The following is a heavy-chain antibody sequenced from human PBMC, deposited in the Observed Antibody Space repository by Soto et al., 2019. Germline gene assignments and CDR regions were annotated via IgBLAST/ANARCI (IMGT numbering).Heavy chain of an antibody. CDR3: ARDGSGYDTQGYYGMDV. V-gene: IGHV3-30-3*01. CDR2: ISYDGSNK. D-gene: IGHD5-12*01. Sequence: QVQLVESGGGVVQPGRSLRLSCAASGFTFSSYAMHWVRQAPGKGLEWVAVISYDGSNKYYADSVKGRFTISRDNSKNTLYLQMNSLRAEDTAVYYCARDGSGYDTQGYYGMDVWGQGTTVTVSS. J-gene: IGHJ6*02. CDR1: GFTFSSYA.